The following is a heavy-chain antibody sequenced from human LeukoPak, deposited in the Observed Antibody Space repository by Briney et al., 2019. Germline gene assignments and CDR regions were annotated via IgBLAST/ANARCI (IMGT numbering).Heavy chain of an antibody. CDR3: ASTIAVAGPFDY. Sequence: ASVKVSCKASGYTFTGYYMHWVRQAPGQGLEWMGWINPNSGGTNYAQKFQGWVTMTRDTSISTAYMELSRLRSDDAAVYYCASTIAVAGPFDYWGQGTLVTVSS. CDR1: GYTFTGYY. J-gene: IGHJ4*02. CDR2: INPNSGGT. D-gene: IGHD6-19*01. V-gene: IGHV1-2*04.